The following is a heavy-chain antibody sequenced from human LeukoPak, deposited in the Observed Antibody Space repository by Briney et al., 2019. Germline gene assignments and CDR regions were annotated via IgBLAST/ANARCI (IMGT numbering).Heavy chain of an antibody. CDR2: INSDGSTT. CDR3: ARESRSNYDFWSGYHFDY. Sequence: GGSLRLSCAASGFTLSSYWMHWVRQAPGKGLVWVSRINSDGSTTSYADSVKGRFTISRDTAKNTLYLQMNSLGAEDTAVYYCARESRSNYDFWSGYHFDYWGQGTLVTVSS. V-gene: IGHV3-74*01. J-gene: IGHJ4*02. CDR1: GFTLSSYW. D-gene: IGHD3-3*01.